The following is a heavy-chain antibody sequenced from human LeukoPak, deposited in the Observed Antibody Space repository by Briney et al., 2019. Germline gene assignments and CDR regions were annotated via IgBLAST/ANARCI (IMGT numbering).Heavy chain of an antibody. V-gene: IGHV3-30*03. J-gene: IGHJ4*02. CDR2: ISYDGSNK. CDR1: GFTFSSYG. D-gene: IGHD4-23*01. CDR3: AREKGLVTPQFVFDY. Sequence: GGSLRLSCAASGFTFSSYGMHWDRQAPGKGLEWVAVISYDGSNKYYADSVKGRFTISRDNSKNTLYLQMNSLRAEDTAVYYCAREKGLVTPQFVFDYWGQGTLVTVSS.